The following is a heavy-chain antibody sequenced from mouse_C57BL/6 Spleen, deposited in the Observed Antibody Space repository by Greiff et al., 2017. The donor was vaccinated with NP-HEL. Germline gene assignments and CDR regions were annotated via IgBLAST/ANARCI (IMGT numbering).Heavy chain of an antibody. CDR1: GYTFTSYG. D-gene: IGHD1-2*01. J-gene: IGHJ4*01. V-gene: IGHV1-58*01. CDR3: ACALLRYSMDY. CDR2: IYIGNGYT. Sequence: EVKLMESGAELVRPGSSVKMSCKTSGYTFTSYGINWVKQRPGQGLEWIGYIYIGNGYTEYNEKFKGKATLTSDTSSSTAYMQLSSLTSEDSAIYFCACALLRYSMDYWGQGTSVTVSS.